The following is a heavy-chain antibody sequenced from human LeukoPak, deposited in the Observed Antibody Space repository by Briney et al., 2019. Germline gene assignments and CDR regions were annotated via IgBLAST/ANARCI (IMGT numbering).Heavy chain of an antibody. D-gene: IGHD6-19*01. V-gene: IGHV1-8*03. CDR3: ARMTVSGRDNWFDP. J-gene: IGHJ5*02. CDR1: GYTFTSND. CDR2: LNPNSGNT. Sequence: APVKVSCKASGYTFTSNDINWVRQATGQGLEWMGWLNPNSGNTGYAQKFQGRVTITRNTSINTAYMELSSLRSEDTAVYYCARMTVSGRDNWFDPWGQGTLVTVSS.